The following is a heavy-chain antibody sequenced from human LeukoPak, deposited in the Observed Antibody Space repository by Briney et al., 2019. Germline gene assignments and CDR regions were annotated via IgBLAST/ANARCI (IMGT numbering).Heavy chain of an antibody. Sequence: HPRGSLRLSCAASGFTFSSYGMHWVRQAPGKGLEWVAFIRYDGSNKYYADSVKGRFTISRDNAKNSVYLQMNSLRAEDTAVYYCARIGYAGSGWDYWGQGTLVTVSS. D-gene: IGHD6-19*01. V-gene: IGHV3-30*02. CDR2: IRYDGSNK. CDR1: GFTFSSYG. J-gene: IGHJ4*02. CDR3: ARIGYAGSGWDY.